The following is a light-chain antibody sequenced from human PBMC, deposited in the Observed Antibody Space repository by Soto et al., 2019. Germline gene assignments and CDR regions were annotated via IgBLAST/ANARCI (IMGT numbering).Light chain of an antibody. CDR1: QSLSSSF. Sequence: EVVLTQSPGTLSLSPGERATLSCRASQSLSSSFLAWYQQKPGQAPRLLLYGASNRATGIPDRFSGSGSGTDFTLTISRLEPEDFAVYFCLQYASPLYTLGQGTKLEIK. J-gene: IGKJ2*01. V-gene: IGKV3-20*01. CDR3: LQYASPLYT. CDR2: GAS.